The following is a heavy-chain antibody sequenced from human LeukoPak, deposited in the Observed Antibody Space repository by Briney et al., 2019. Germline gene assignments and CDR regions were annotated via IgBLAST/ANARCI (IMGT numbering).Heavy chain of an antibody. CDR1: GFTFSSYS. J-gene: IGHJ6*02. CDR2: ISSSSGYI. CDR3: ARDADSSSWSMYYYYGMDV. D-gene: IGHD6-13*01. Sequence: GGSLRLSCAASGFTFSSYSTNWVRQAPGKGLEWVSSISSSSGYIYYADSVKGRFTISRDNAKNSLYLQMNSLRAEDTAVYYCARDADSSSWSMYYYYGMDVWGQGTTVTVSS. V-gene: IGHV3-21*01.